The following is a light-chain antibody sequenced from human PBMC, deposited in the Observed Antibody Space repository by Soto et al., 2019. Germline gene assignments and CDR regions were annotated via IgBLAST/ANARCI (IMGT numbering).Light chain of an antibody. J-gene: IGLJ1*01. V-gene: IGLV2-23*02. Sequence: QSALTQPASVSGSPGQSITISCSGTSSDVGAYNLVSWYQQFPGKAPKLIIFEVSQRPSGVSSRISGSKSGRTASLTISGLQAEDEADYYCCSFAGGRNVFGTGTKLTVL. CDR2: EVS. CDR1: SSDVGAYNL. CDR3: CSFAGGRNV.